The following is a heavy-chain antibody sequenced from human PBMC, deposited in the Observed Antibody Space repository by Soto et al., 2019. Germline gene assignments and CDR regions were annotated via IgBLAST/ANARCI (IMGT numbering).Heavy chain of an antibody. Sequence: QVHLVQSGTEVKKPGSAVKVSCKTSGDTFSNYAISWVRQAPGQGLEWMGGIIPLFDSASYAQRSHDRVTITADKFTSTAYMELRSLTSEDTAIYYCAASTFQSGVTGYFHLGFWGQGTLVNVSS. CDR2: IIPLFDSA. D-gene: IGHD3-9*01. CDR3: AASTFQSGVTGYFHLGF. CDR1: GDTFSNYA. V-gene: IGHV1-69*06. J-gene: IGHJ4*02.